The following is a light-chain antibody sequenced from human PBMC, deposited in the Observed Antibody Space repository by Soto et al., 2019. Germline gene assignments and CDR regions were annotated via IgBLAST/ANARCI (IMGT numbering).Light chain of an antibody. Sequence: DIQMTQSPSSLSASVGDRVTITCQASQDISNYLNWYQQKPGKAPKLLIYDASNLGTGVPSRFSGSGSGTDFTFTISSLQPEDIATYYCKQYDNLLTFGGGTKVDIK. J-gene: IGKJ4*01. CDR3: KQYDNLLT. V-gene: IGKV1-33*01. CDR2: DAS. CDR1: QDISNY.